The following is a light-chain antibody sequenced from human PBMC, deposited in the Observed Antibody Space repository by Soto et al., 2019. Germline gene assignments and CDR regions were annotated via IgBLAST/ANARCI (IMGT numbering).Light chain of an antibody. V-gene: IGKV3-15*01. Sequence: EVVMTQSPATLSVSPGERATLSCKASQSVRNNLVWYLQKPGQAPRPIIYDATTRATGIPVRFSGSGSGTEFTLTISRMQSEDVGVYYCQQYDNWAPKTFGGGTKVDIK. CDR3: QQYDNWAPKT. CDR2: DAT. J-gene: IGKJ4*01. CDR1: QSVRNN.